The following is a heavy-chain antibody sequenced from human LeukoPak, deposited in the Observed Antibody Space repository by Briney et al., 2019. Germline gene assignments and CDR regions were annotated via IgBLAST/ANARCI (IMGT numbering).Heavy chain of an antibody. CDR2: IDYSGRT. Sequence: PSETLSLTCTVSGGSISSYCWSWIRQPPGKGLEWIGYIDYSGRTKYNPSLKGRVTISLGTSRNQFSLKLTSVTAADTAVYYCASDKSGFYHPYDWGLGTLVTVSS. CDR3: ASDKSGFYHPYD. D-gene: IGHD3-22*01. CDR1: GGSISSYC. J-gene: IGHJ4*02. V-gene: IGHV4-59*08.